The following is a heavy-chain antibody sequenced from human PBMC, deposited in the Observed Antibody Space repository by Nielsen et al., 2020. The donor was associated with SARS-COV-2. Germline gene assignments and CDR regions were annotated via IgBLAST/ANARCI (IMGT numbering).Heavy chain of an antibody. V-gene: IGHV3-15*01. D-gene: IGHD5-18*01. Sequence: GESLKISCAASGFTFSNAWMSWVRQAPGKGLEWVGRIKSKTDGGTTDYAAPVKGRFTISRDDSKNTLYLQMNSLKTEDTAVYYCTTDTSYGYYFDYWGQGTLVTVSS. CDR2: IKSKTDGGTT. J-gene: IGHJ4*02. CDR3: TTDTSYGYYFDY. CDR1: GFTFSNAW.